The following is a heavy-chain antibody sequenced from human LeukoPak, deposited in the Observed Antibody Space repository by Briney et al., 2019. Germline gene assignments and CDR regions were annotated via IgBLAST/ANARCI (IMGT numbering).Heavy chain of an antibody. CDR1: GFTFSSYG. CDR3: ARDRDWGCSYCSY. D-gene: IGHD7-27*01. Sequence: GGSLRLSCAASGFTFSSYGMHWVRQAPGKGLEWVAVIRFDGSNKYYADSVKGRFTISRDNSKNTLYLQMNSLRAEDTAVYYCARDRDWGCSYCSYWGQGTLVTVSS. J-gene: IGHJ4*02. V-gene: IGHV3-33*01. CDR2: IRFDGSNK.